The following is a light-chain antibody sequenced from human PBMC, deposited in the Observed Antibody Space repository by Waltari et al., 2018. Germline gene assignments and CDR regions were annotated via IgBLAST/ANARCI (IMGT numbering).Light chain of an antibody. V-gene: IGKV3-11*01. J-gene: IGKJ2*01. Sequence: EIVLPHSPATLSLSPGERPTLSCRASQSVSSNLGWYQQKPGLAPRLLIFDASNRATGIPARFSGSGSGTDFTLTISSLEPEDFAVYYCQQRGSWPRTFGQGTKLEIK. CDR2: DAS. CDR1: QSVSSN. CDR3: QQRGSWPRT.